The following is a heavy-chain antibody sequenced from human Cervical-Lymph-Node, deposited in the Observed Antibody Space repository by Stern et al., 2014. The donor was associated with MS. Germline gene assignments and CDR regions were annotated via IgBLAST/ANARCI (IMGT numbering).Heavy chain of an antibody. CDR1: GFTFSSYA. V-gene: IGHV3-23*04. D-gene: IGHD6-19*01. Sequence: EDQLVESGGNLVQPGGSLRLSCAASGFTFSSYAMSWVRQAPGKGLEWVSAISGSGDSTYYADSVKGRFTISRDNSKNTLYLQMNSLRADDTAVYYCAKEGILVASFDYWGQGTLVTVSS. CDR3: AKEGILVASFDY. J-gene: IGHJ4*02. CDR2: ISGSGDST.